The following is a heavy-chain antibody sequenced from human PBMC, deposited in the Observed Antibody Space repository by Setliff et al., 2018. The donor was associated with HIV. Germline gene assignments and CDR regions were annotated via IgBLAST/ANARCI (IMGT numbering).Heavy chain of an antibody. V-gene: IGHV3-20*01. CDR2: INWNGGST. D-gene: IGHD5-12*01. CDR3: ARDPGMATTYGGDYYYYGLDV. CDR1: GFSFDDYG. Sequence: PGGSLRLSCAASGFSFDDYGMSWVRQVTGKGLEWVSGINWNGGSTGYADSVKGRFTISRYNAKNSLYLQMNSLRGEDTALYHCARDPGMATTYGGDYYYYGLDVWGQGTTVTVSS. J-gene: IGHJ6*02.